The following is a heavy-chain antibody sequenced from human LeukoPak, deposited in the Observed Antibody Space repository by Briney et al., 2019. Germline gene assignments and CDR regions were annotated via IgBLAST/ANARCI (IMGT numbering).Heavy chain of an antibody. V-gene: IGHV3-33*01. D-gene: IGHD3-10*01. Sequence: GGSLRLSCAASGFSFSSYGMYWVRQAPGKGLEWVAVIWYDGSNKYYVDSVKGRFTISRDNSKNTLYLQMNSLRAEDTAVYYCARDRGGTCFYYGMDVWGLGTTVTVSS. CDR1: GFSFSSYG. J-gene: IGHJ6*02. CDR2: IWYDGSNK. CDR3: ARDRGGTCFYYGMDV.